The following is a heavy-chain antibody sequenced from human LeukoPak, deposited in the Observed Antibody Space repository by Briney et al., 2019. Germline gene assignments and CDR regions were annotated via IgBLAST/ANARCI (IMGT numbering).Heavy chain of an antibody. J-gene: IGHJ4*02. CDR3: AREYWGSSFDY. Sequence: GGSLRLSCAASGFTFSNYGMHWVRQAPGKGLVWVSRIANDVTTTSYADSVRGRFTISRDNAKSTLYLQMNSLRAEDTAVYYCAREYWGSSFDYWGQGTLVSVSS. V-gene: IGHV3-74*01. CDR2: IANDVTTT. CDR1: GFTFSNYG. D-gene: IGHD2-15*01.